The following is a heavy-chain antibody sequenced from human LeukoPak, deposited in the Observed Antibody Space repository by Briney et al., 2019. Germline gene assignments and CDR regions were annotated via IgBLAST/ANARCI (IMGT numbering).Heavy chain of an antibody. J-gene: IGHJ3*01. CDR2: ISGGGAAS. CDR1: GFTFNNHA. V-gene: IGHV3-23*01. D-gene: IGHD2-8*01. Sequence: PGGSLRLSCVASGFTFNNHAVNWVRQAPGKGLEWVSAISGGGAASYYADSVRGRLTVSRDNSKNTLFLQNNSLRNDNTAIYDYAKKEVFFNAVVNAFDFWGQGTMVTVSS. CDR3: AKKEVFFNAVVNAFDF.